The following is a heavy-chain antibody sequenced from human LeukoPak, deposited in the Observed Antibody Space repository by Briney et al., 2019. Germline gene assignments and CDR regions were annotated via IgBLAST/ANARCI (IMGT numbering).Heavy chain of an antibody. Sequence: SETLSLTCTVSGGSISSYYWSWIRQPPGKGLEWIGYIYYSGSTNYNPSLKSRVTISVGTSKNQFSLKLSSVTAADTAVYYCARADGVTMVRGVFPWFDPWGQGTLVTVSS. V-gene: IGHV4-59*01. CDR3: ARADGVTMVRGVFPWFDP. D-gene: IGHD3-10*01. J-gene: IGHJ5*02. CDR2: IYYSGST. CDR1: GGSISSYY.